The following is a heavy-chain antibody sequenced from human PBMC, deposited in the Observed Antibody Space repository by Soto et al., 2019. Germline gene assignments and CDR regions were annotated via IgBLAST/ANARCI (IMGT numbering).Heavy chain of an antibody. J-gene: IGHJ3*02. V-gene: IGHV4-30-4*01. CDR2: IYYTGST. Sequence: QVQLQESGPGLVKPSQTLSLTCSVSGGSISSGDYYLSWIRQPPGKGLEWIGYIYYTGSTYYNPSLKSRVTLSLDTSKKQFSLNLSSVTATDTAVYYCARWFGEPQNAFDIWGQGTMVTVSS. CDR1: GGSISSGDYY. D-gene: IGHD3-10*01. CDR3: ARWFGEPQNAFDI.